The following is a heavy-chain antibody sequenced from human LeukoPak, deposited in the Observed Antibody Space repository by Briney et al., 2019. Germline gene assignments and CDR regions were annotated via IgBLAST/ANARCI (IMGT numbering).Heavy chain of an antibody. V-gene: IGHV3-30*18. Sequence: GGSLRLSCAASGFTFRNYGMHWVRQAPGKGLEWVAVISYDGSNKYYADSVKGRFTISRDNSKNTLYLQMNSLRAEDTAMYYCAKSAMSGFDPWGQGTLVTVSS. J-gene: IGHJ5*02. CDR2: ISYDGSNK. D-gene: IGHD2-2*01. CDR1: GFTFRNYG. CDR3: AKSAMSGFDP.